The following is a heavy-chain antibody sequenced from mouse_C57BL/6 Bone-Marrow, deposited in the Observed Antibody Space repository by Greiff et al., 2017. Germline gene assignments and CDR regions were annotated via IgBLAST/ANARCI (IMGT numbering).Heavy chain of an antibody. Sequence: QVQLKQPGAELVMPGASVKLSCKASGYTFTSYWMHWVKQRPGQGLEWIGEIDPSDSYTNYNQKFKGKSTLTVDKSSSTAYMQLSSLTSEDSAVYYCARPYGRHYAMDYWGQGTSVTVSS. D-gene: IGHD1-1*01. CDR3: ARPYGRHYAMDY. J-gene: IGHJ4*01. CDR1: GYTFTSYW. CDR2: IDPSDSYT. V-gene: IGHV1-69*01.